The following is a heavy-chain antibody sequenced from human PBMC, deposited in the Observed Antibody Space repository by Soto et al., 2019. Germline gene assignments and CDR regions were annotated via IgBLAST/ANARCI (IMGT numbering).Heavy chain of an antibody. CDR2: IYYSGST. J-gene: IGHJ4*02. V-gene: IGHV4-31*03. CDR3: ARDPLTPVGATHYFDY. CDR1: GGSISSGGYY. D-gene: IGHD1-26*01. Sequence: LPETLSLTCTVSGGSISSGGYYWSWIRQHPGKGLEWIGYIYYSGSTYYNPSLKSRVTISVDTSKNQFSLKLSSVTAADTAVYYCARDPLTPVGATHYFDYWGQGTLVTVSS.